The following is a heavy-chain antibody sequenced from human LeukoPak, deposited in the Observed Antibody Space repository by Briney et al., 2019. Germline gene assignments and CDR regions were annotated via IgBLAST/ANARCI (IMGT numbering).Heavy chain of an antibody. CDR2: IRYDGSNK. V-gene: IGHV3-30*02. CDR1: GFTFSSYG. Sequence: GGSLRLSCAASGFTFSSYGMHWVRQAPGKGLEWVAFIRYDGSNKYYADSVRGRFTISRDNSKNTLYLQMNSLRAEDTAVYYCAQDPGSNGYPTPLDYWGQGTLVTVSS. D-gene: IGHD6-25*01. CDR3: AQDPGSNGYPTPLDY. J-gene: IGHJ4*02.